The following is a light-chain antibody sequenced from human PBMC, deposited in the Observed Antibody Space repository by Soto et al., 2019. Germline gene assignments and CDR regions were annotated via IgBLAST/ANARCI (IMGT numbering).Light chain of an antibody. CDR2: GVS. V-gene: IGKV3D-20*02. CDR1: QSVSSNY. CDR3: QQRSKWVT. Sequence: PGERATLSCRASQSVSSNYFAWYQQKPGQAPRLLIYGVSSRATGIPDRFSGSGSGTDFTLTISSLEPEDFAVYYCQQRSKWVTFGRGTRLEIK. J-gene: IGKJ5*01.